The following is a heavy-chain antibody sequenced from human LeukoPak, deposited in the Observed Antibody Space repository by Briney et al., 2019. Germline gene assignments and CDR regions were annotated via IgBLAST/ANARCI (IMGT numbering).Heavy chain of an antibody. CDR3: ARERFSSGWTDY. V-gene: IGHV3-30*04. CDR1: GFTSNHYA. CDR2: ISYDGSDK. D-gene: IGHD6-19*01. J-gene: IGHJ4*02. Sequence: GRSLRLSCAASGFTSNHYALHWVRQAPGKGLEWVALISYDGSDKYYADSVKGRFTLSRDNSQDTLYLQMNSLRTEDTAVYYCARERFSSGWTDYWGQGTLVTVSS.